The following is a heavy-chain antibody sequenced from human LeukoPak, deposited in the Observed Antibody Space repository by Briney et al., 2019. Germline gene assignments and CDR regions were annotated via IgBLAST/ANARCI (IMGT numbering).Heavy chain of an antibody. CDR3: ARGQGRAAGYFDY. V-gene: IGHV4-61*08. CDR2: IYYSGST. D-gene: IGHD6-13*01. CDR1: GGSISSGGYY. J-gene: IGHJ4*02. Sequence: SETLSLTCTVSGGSISSGGYYWSWIRQHPGKGLEWIGYIYYSGSTNYNPSLKSRVTISVDTSKNQFSLKLSSVTAADTAVYYCARGQGRAAGYFDYWGQGTLVTVSS.